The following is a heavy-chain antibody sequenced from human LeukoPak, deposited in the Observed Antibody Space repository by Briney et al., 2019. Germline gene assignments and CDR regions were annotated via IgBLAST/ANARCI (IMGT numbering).Heavy chain of an antibody. Sequence: PGGSLSFSGAASGLTFSAIDMTWVGRAQGRGWKWVSTVSGSGADTYYADSVKGRFTISRDNSKNTLYMQMNSLRAEDTAVYYCTKVPSPGVGAFWGQGTLVTVSS. CDR1: GLTFSAID. CDR3: TKVPSPGVGAF. V-gene: IGHV3-23*01. CDR2: VSGSGADT. J-gene: IGHJ4*02. D-gene: IGHD1-26*01.